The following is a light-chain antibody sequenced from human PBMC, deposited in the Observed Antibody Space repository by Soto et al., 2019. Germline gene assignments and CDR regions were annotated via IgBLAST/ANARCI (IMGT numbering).Light chain of an antibody. V-gene: IGLV7-46*01. Sequence: QAVVTQEPSLTVSPGETVTLTCGSSTGAITSNHHPYWYQQNAGQAPRTLIYDTSNKHPWTPARSSGSLLEAKAALTLSGAHPEDEAQYYCLLSYIPTRVFGGGTKVTVL. CDR2: DTS. J-gene: IGLJ2*01. CDR3: LLSYIPTRV. CDR1: TGAITSNHH.